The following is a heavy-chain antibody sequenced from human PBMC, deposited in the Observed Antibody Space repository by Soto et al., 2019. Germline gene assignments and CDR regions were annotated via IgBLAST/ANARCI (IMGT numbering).Heavy chain of an antibody. CDR2: ITGSGAAT. J-gene: IGHJ4*02. CDR3: EKRMSGWYYLDY. Sequence: PGGSLRLSCAASGFTFGSYAMSWVRQAPGKGLEWVSAITGSGAATYYADFMKGRFTISRDNSRNTLYLQMNSLRAEETAVYYCEKRMSGWYYLDYWGQGTLVTVSS. V-gene: IGHV3-23*01. CDR1: GFTFGSYA. D-gene: IGHD6-13*01.